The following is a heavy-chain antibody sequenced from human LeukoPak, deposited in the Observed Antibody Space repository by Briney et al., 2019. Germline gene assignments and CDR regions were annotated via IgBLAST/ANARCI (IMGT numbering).Heavy chain of an antibody. J-gene: IGHJ4*02. D-gene: IGHD4-23*01. V-gene: IGHV3-23*01. CDR1: GFTFSRYS. CDR3: AKGATVDDYGFFNY. Sequence: GWSLRLSCAASGFTFSRYSMNWVRQAPGKGLEWVSAISGSGGSTYYADSVKGRFTISRDNSKNTLYLQMNSLRAEDTAVYYCAKGATVDDYGFFNYWGQGTLVTVSS. CDR2: ISGSGGST.